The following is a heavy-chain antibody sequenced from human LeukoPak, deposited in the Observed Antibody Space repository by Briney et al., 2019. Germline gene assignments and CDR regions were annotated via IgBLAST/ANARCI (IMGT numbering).Heavy chain of an antibody. CDR1: GFTFSSYS. Sequence: GGSLRLSCAASGFTFSSYSMNWVRQAPGKGLEWVSSISSSSSYIYCADSVKGRFTISRDNAKNSLYLQINSLRAEDTAVYYCAREDPREIVVSYWGQGTLVTVSS. V-gene: IGHV3-21*01. CDR2: ISSSSSYI. D-gene: IGHD3-22*01. J-gene: IGHJ4*02. CDR3: AREDPREIVVSY.